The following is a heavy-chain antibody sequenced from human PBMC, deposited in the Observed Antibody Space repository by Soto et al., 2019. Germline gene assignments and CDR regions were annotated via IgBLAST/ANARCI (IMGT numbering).Heavy chain of an antibody. CDR2: IWYDGSNK. V-gene: IGHV3-33*01. Sequence: PGGSLRLSCAASGFTFSSYGMHWVRQAPGKGLEWVAVIWYDGSNKYYADSVKGRFTISRDNSKNTLYLQMNSLRAEDTDVYYCEREVAGVDISIDYWGQGTLVTVYS. D-gene: IGHD3-3*01. J-gene: IGHJ4*02. CDR3: EREVAGVDISIDY. CDR1: GFTFSSYG.